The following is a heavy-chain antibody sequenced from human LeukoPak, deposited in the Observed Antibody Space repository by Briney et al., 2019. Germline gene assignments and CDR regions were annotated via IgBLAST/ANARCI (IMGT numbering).Heavy chain of an antibody. J-gene: IGHJ6*03. Sequence: PGGSLRLSCAASGFSFSSYSMIWVRQAPGKGLEWVSYITSSSTTIYYADSVKGRFTISRDNAKNSLYLQMNSLRAEDAALYYCAREGPDYYYMDVWGKGTTVTVSS. V-gene: IGHV3-48*01. CDR1: GFSFSSYS. CDR2: ITSSSTTI. CDR3: AREGPDYYYMDV.